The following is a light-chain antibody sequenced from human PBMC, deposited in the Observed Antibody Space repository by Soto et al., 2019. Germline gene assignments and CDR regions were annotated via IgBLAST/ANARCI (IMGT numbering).Light chain of an antibody. CDR3: LLFYSGARV. J-gene: IGLJ3*02. CDR1: TGAVTSGHF. V-gene: IGLV7-46*01. Sequence: QTVVTQEPSLTVSPGGTVTLTCGSSTGAVTSGHFPYWFQQKPGQAPRTLIYDASDKHSSTPARFSGSLVGGKAALTLSGAQPDDGAEYYCLLFYSGARVFGGGTKVTVL. CDR2: DAS.